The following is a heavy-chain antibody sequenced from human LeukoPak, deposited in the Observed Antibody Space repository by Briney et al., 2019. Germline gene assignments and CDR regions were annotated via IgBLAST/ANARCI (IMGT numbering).Heavy chain of an antibody. V-gene: IGHV3-23*01. J-gene: IGHJ4*02. Sequence: GGSLRLSCAASGFTFSGYALSRVRQAPGKGLEWVSTISGSGDSTYYADSVKGRFTISRDNSKNTLYLQMNSLRAEDTAVYYCAKANSSSSPHFDYWGQGTLVTVSS. CDR2: ISGSGDST. CDR3: AKANSSSSPHFDY. CDR1: GFTFSGYA. D-gene: IGHD6-6*01.